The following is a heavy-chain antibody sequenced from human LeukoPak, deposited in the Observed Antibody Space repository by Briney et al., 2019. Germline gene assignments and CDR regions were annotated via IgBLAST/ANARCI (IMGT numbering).Heavy chain of an antibody. J-gene: IGHJ2*01. CDR1: GYTFTNYY. V-gene: IGHV1-46*01. D-gene: IGHD3-22*01. CDR3: ARDPGLSRGYSTGILWYFDL. CDR2: INPYGGST. Sequence: ASVKVSCKASGYTFTNYYMHWVRQAPGQGLEWMGIINPYGGSTSYAQKFQGRVTMTRDTSTSTVYMELSSLRSEDTAVYYCARDPGLSRGYSTGILWYFDLWGRGTLVTVSS.